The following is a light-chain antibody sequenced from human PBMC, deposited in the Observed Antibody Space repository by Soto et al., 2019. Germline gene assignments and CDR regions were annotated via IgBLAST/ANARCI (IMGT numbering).Light chain of an antibody. CDR3: QQYDDFPLT. Sequence: DIQMTQSPSSLSASAGDRITITCQASQDIATFLNWYQQKPGKAPRLLIYDASTLKPGDTSRFSGSGSGTDFTFTISSLQPEDIATYYCQQYDDFPLTVGGGTKVEIK. V-gene: IGKV1-33*01. CDR2: DAS. CDR1: QDIATF. J-gene: IGKJ4*01.